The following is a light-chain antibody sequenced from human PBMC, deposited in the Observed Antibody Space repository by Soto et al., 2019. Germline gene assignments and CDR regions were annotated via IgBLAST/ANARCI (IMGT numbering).Light chain of an antibody. V-gene: IGKV3-20*01. CDR1: QSVSSN. CDR2: GAS. CDR3: QQYASTRWT. J-gene: IGKJ1*01. Sequence: EIVLTQSPGTLSLSPGERATLSCRASQSVSSNLAWYRQRPGQAPRLLIHGASSRASGIPDRFSGSGSGTDFTLTISRLQPEDFAVYYCQQYASTRWTFGQGTKVDIK.